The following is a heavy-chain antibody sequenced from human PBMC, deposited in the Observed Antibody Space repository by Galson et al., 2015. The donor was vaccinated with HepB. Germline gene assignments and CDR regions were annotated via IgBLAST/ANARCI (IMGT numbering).Heavy chain of an antibody. Sequence: SVKVSCKASGYSFIRHDIHWVRQATGQGLEWMGWMNPKSGNTGFAQRLQGRLIMTRNISIATAYMELNSLRSEDSAVYYCARGLGITGTYDPWGQGTLVTVFS. J-gene: IGHJ5*02. V-gene: IGHV1-8*01. CDR3: ARGLGITGTYDP. CDR1: GYSFIRHD. D-gene: IGHD1-7*01. CDR2: MNPKSGNT.